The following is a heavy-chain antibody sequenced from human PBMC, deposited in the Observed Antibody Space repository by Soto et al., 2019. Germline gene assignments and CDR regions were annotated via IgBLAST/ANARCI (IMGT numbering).Heavy chain of an antibody. CDR2: ISSSSSYI. CDR3: ARDTGYSWKKTYYYYMDV. Sequence: EVQLVESGGGLVKPGGSPRLSCAASGFTFSSYSMNWVRQAPGKGLEWVSSISSSSSYIYYADSVKGRFTISRDNAKNSLYLQMNSLRDEDTAVYYCARDTGYSWKKTYYYYMDVWGKGTTVTVSS. V-gene: IGHV3-21*01. J-gene: IGHJ6*03. CDR1: GFTFSSYS. D-gene: IGHD3-22*01.